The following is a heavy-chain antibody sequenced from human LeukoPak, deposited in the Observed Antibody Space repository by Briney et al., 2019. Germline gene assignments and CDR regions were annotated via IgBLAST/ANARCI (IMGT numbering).Heavy chain of an antibody. D-gene: IGHD6-19*01. CDR2: ISGSGGST. Sequence: GSLRLSCAASGFTFSSYAMSWVRQAPGKGLEWVSAISGSGGSTYYADSVKGRFTISRDNSKNTLYLQMNSLRAEDTAVYYCAKQIAVAGTIGLLLDGMDVWGQGTTVTVSS. J-gene: IGHJ6*02. CDR1: GFTFSSYA. CDR3: AKQIAVAGTIGLLLDGMDV. V-gene: IGHV3-23*01.